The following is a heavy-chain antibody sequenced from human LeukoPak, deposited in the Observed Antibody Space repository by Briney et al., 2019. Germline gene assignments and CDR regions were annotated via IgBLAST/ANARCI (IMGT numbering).Heavy chain of an antibody. CDR1: GFSLSRYW. J-gene: IGHJ4*02. V-gene: IGHV3-7*01. CDR2: IGKDGSGN. Sequence: GGSLRLSCAASGFSLSRYWMSWVRQAPGKGLEWVANIGKDGSGNHYVDSVEGRFTISRDNAKNSLYLQMNSLRAEDTAVYYCARARGSYGYFFDYWGQGSLVTVSS. D-gene: IGHD1-26*01. CDR3: ARARGSYGYFFDY.